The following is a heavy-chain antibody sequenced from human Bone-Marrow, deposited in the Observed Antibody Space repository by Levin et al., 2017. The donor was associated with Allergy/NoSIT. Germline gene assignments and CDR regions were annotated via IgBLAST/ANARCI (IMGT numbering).Heavy chain of an antibody. Sequence: VASVKVSCKTSGYTFTDYYIHWVRQAPGQGLEWMGWINPNSGGTRYAQKFQGRVTMTRDTSISTLYMDLSSLRSDDTALYYCARDREVAGKWTFDFWGQGTLVTVSS. CDR3: ARDREVAGKWTFDF. CDR1: GYTFTDYY. D-gene: IGHD6-19*01. J-gene: IGHJ4*02. V-gene: IGHV1-2*02. CDR2: INPNSGGT.